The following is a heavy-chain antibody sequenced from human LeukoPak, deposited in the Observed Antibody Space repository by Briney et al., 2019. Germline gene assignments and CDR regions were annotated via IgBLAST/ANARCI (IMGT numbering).Heavy chain of an antibody. CDR1: AFTFSSYG. Sequence: GGSLRLSCAASAFTFSSYGMSWVRQAPGKGLEWVSFISTSSSYIYYADSVKGRFTISRDNAKNSLYLQMSSLRAEDTAVYYCARDHDWDYMDVWGQGTLVTVSS. CDR3: ARDHDWDYMDV. V-gene: IGHV3-21*01. J-gene: IGHJ4*02. D-gene: IGHD3-9*01. CDR2: ISTSSSYI.